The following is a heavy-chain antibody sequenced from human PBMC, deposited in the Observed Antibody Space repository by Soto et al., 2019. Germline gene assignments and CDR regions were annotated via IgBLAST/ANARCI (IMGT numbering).Heavy chain of an antibody. CDR2: IVVGSGNT. J-gene: IGHJ6*02. CDR3: AAGSILDTYCISTSCLYYYYYYGMDV. CDR1: GFTFTSSA. V-gene: IGHV1-58*01. Sequence: GASVKVSCKASGFTFTSSAVQWVRQARGQRLEWIGWIVVGSGNTNYAQKFQERVTITRDMSTSTAYMELSSLRSEDTAVYYCAAGSILDTYCISTSCLYYYYYYGMDVWGQGTTVTVSS. D-gene: IGHD2-2*01.